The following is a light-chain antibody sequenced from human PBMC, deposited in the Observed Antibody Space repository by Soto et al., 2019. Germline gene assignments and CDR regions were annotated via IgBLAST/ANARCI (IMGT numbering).Light chain of an antibody. V-gene: IGKV3-15*01. CDR3: QQYNNWPKT. Sequence: EIVMSQSPATLSVSPGERATLSCGASQSISRNLAWYQQKPGQAPRLVVYDVSARAAGIPARFRGSGSGTEFTLTISSLQSEDFAVYYCQQYNNWPKTFGGGTRVEI. CDR1: QSISRN. CDR2: DVS. J-gene: IGKJ4*01.